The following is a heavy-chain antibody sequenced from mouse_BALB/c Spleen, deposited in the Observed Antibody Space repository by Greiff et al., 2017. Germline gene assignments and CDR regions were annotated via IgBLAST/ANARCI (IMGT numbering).Heavy chain of an antibody. CDR1: GYTFTSYW. J-gene: IGHJ3*01. D-gene: IGHD2-10*02. CDR3: ASFSPYGNLWFAY. CDR2: INPSTGYT. V-gene: IGHV1-7*01. Sequence: QVQLKQSGAELAKPGASVKMSCKASGYTFTSYWMHWVKQRPGQGLEWIGYINPSTGYTEYNQKFKDKATLTADKSSSTAYMQLSSLTSEDSAVYYCASFSPYGNLWFAYWGQGTLVTVSA.